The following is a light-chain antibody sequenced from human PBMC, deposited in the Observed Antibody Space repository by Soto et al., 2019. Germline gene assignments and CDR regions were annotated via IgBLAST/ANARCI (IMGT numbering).Light chain of an antibody. CDR1: SSDVGDYNY. Sequence: QSALTQPASVSGSPGQSITISCTGTSSDVGDYNYVSWYQQHPGKAPKLIIYEVSYRPSGVSNRFYGSKSGNTASLTISGLQADDEADYYCRSYTTRSPLSVFGKGTKVTVL. J-gene: IGLJ1*01. CDR2: EVS. CDR3: RSYTTRSPLSV. V-gene: IGLV2-14*01.